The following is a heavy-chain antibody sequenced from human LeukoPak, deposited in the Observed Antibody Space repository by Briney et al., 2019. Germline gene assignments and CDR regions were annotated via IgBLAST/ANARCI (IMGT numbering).Heavy chain of an antibody. V-gene: IGHV4-59*01. Sequence: SETLSLTCTVSGGSISSYYWSWIRQPPGKGLEWIGYIYYSGSTNYNPSLKSRVTISVDTSKNQFSLKLSSVTAADTAVYYCATGPQFYCYYMDVWGKGTTVTVSS. CDR1: GGSISSYY. CDR2: IYYSGST. CDR3: ATGPQFYCYYMDV. J-gene: IGHJ6*03.